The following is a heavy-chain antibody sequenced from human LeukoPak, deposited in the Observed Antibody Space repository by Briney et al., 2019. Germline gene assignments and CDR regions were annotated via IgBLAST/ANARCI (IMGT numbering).Heavy chain of an antibody. CDR1: GFTFKNYG. J-gene: IGHJ4*02. Sequence: PGGSLRLSCATSGFTFKNYGMHWVRQAPGEGLEWVTFLDYTGNNQYYADSMKGRLTISRDNSKNTLFLQMNSLRAEDTALYYCAKSRGSGSNMARGVNFDYWGQGTLVTVSS. V-gene: IGHV3-30*02. D-gene: IGHD3-10*01. CDR2: LDYTGNNQ. CDR3: AKSRGSGSNMARGVNFDY.